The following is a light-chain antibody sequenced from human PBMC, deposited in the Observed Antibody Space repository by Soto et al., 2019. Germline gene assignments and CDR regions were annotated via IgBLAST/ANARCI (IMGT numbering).Light chain of an antibody. J-gene: IGKJ3*01. Sequence: DIVMTQSPDSLAVSLGERATINCKSSQSVLYSSNNKNYLAWYQQKPGQPPKLLIYWASTRESGVPDRFSGSGSGTDFTLTLRSLQAEDVAVYYCQQYYSTPFTFGPGTKVDIK. CDR1: QSVLYSSNNKNY. CDR3: QQYYSTPFT. V-gene: IGKV4-1*01. CDR2: WAS.